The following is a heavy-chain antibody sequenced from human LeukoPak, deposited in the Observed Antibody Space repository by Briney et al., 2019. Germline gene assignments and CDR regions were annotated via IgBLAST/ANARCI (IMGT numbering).Heavy chain of an antibody. D-gene: IGHD3-3*01. CDR2: IYTSGST. CDR1: GGPMGNYY. J-gene: IGHJ4*02. V-gene: IGHV4-4*07. Sequence: SETLSLTCTVSGGPMGNYYWNWIQQAAGKGLEWIGRIYTSGSTNYNPSLKSRVSMSVDTSRNQFSLNLSSVTAADTAVYYCAREWSGYYYFDYWGQGAPVTVSS. CDR3: AREWSGYYYFDY.